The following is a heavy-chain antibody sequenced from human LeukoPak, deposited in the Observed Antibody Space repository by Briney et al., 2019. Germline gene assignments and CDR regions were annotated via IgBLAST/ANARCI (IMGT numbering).Heavy chain of an antibody. D-gene: IGHD3-3*01. CDR1: GFTFSSYG. CDR3: AKEFFVRISPWYFDY. Sequence: PGRSLRLSCAASGFTFSSYGMHWVRQAPGKGLEWVAVISYDGTTKIYADSVKGRFTISRDNSKNTVYLQINSLTLEDTAVYYCAKEFFVRISPWYFDYWGQGTLVTVSS. J-gene: IGHJ4*02. V-gene: IGHV3-30*18. CDR2: ISYDGTTK.